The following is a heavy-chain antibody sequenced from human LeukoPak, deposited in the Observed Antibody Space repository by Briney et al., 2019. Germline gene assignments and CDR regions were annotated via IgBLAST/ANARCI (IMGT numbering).Heavy chain of an antibody. CDR2: IYHSGTT. CDR3: ARYYYDNSGSIYAFDI. CDR1: GYSISSAYY. D-gene: IGHD3-22*01. J-gene: IGHJ3*02. Sequence: SETLSLTCTVSGYSISSAYYWGWIRQPPGKGLEWIGSIYHSGTTYYNPFLKSRVTISVDTSKNQFSLKLSSVTSADTAVYYCARYYYDNSGSIYAFDIWGQGTMVTVSS. V-gene: IGHV4-38-2*02.